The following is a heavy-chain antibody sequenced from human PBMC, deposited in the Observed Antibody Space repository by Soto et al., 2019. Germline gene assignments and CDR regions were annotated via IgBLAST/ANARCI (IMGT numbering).Heavy chain of an antibody. Sequence: QVQLVQSGPEVKKPGASGRISCRASGYSFPSTYVHWGRQAPGQGPEWMGIINPAGGTTYYAQKFQGRLTITSDTSTDTVFMDLNDLTSEDTAVYFCALKVVTYYDNWGQGTLLTVSS. J-gene: IGHJ4*02. CDR2: INPAGGTT. CDR3: ALKVVTYYDN. V-gene: IGHV1-46*01. D-gene: IGHD2-21*02. CDR1: GYSFPSTY.